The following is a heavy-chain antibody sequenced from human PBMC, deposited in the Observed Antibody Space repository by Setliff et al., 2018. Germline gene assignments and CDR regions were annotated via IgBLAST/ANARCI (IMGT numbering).Heavy chain of an antibody. Sequence: ASVKVSCKASGYIFNTFGISWVRRAPGQGLEWMGWINTNTGNPSYAQGFTGRFVFSLDTSVSTAYLQISSLKPEDTAVYYCARASRFGTVKWRGDYYMDVWGKGTTVTVSS. J-gene: IGHJ6*03. D-gene: IGHD3-10*01. CDR1: GYIFNTFG. CDR2: INTNTGNP. CDR3: ARASRFGTVKWRGDYYMDV. V-gene: IGHV7-4-1*02.